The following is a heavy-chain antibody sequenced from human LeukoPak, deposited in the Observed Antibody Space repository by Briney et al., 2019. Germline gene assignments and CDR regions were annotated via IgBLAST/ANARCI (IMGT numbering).Heavy chain of an antibody. CDR1: GYTFTGYY. J-gene: IGHJ4*02. Sequence: ASVKVSCKASGYTFTGYYMHWVRQAPGQGLEWMGWTNPNSGGTNYAQKFQGRVTMTRDTSISTAYMELSRLRSDDTAVYYCARASYSNGGFDYWGQGTLVTVSS. CDR3: ARASYSNGGFDY. D-gene: IGHD4-11*01. V-gene: IGHV1-2*02. CDR2: TNPNSGGT.